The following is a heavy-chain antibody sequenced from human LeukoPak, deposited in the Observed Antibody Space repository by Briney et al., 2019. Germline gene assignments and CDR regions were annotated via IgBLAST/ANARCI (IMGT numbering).Heavy chain of an antibody. D-gene: IGHD3-9*01. CDR1: GGSNSSYY. Sequence: SETLSLTCTVSGGSNSSYYWRWIRQPPGKGLEWIGYIYYSGSTNYNPSLKSRVTISVDASKNQFSLKLSSVTAADTAVYYCARGNYDILTGYYNVSWFDPWGQGTLVTVSS. J-gene: IGHJ5*02. CDR3: ARGNYDILTGYYNVSWFDP. CDR2: IYYSGST. V-gene: IGHV4-59*01.